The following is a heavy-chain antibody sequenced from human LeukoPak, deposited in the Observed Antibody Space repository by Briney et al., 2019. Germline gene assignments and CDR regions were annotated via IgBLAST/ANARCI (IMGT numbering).Heavy chain of an antibody. J-gene: IGHJ4*02. D-gene: IGHD1-26*01. CDR1: GFTFDDYA. CDR2: ISWNSGSI. V-gene: IGHV3-9*01. Sequence: GGSLRLSCAASGFTFDDYAMHWVRQAPGKGLEWVSGISWNSGSIGYADSVKGRFTISRDNAKNSLYLQMNSLRAEDTAVYYCAKDPGGSYDYWGQGTLVTVSS. CDR3: AKDPGGSYDY.